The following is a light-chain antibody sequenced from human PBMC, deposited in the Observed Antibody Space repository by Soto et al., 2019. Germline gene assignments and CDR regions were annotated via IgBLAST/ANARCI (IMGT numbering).Light chain of an antibody. CDR1: QSVSSN. CDR2: GAS. Sequence: EIVMTQSPATLSVSPGESATLSCRASQSVSSNLAWYQQKPGQAPRLLIYGASTRATGIPARFSGSGSGTEFTLNISSLQSEDFAVYYCQQYNNWPYTFGQGTKLEIK. J-gene: IGKJ2*01. CDR3: QQYNNWPYT. V-gene: IGKV3-15*01.